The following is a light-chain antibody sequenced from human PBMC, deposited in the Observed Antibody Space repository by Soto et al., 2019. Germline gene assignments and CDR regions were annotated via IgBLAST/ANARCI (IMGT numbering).Light chain of an antibody. Sequence: QSSRTQPASVSGSPGESINISCTGTSSDVGGYNYVSWYQHHPGKAPKLIIYDVSNRPSGVSNPFSGSKSGNTASLTISGLQPEDEADYYCSSYTTSNTRQIVFGTGTKVTGL. CDR2: DVS. CDR3: SSYTTSNTRQIV. CDR1: SSDVGGYNY. V-gene: IGLV2-14*03. J-gene: IGLJ1*01.